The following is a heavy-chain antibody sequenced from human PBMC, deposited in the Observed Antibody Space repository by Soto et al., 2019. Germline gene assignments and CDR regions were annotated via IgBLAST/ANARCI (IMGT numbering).Heavy chain of an antibody. CDR1: GYSFTTYW. Sequence: EVQLVQSAAEVKKPGESLRISCKGFGYSFTTYWIGWVRQMPGKGLEWMGIIYPPNSETHYSPSFQGRVTISVDKSISTAFVQWRSLEASDAAMYYCARHVTRSRWSDCDNGGQGALVSVSS. CDR2: IYPPNSET. CDR3: ARHVTRSRWSDCDN. V-gene: IGHV5-51*01. J-gene: IGHJ4*02. D-gene: IGHD3-3*01.